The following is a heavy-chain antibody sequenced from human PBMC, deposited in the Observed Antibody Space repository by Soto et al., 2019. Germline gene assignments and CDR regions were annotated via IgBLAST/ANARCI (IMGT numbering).Heavy chain of an antibody. CDR3: AREGDYVWGSYSYCFGC. V-gene: IGHV1-2*02. CDR2: MNPNSGGT. Sequence: GSGKASCKACGYTFTGQYMHFARQTPGQGLEWTGWMNPNSGGTDYAQKFQGRVTMTRDTAISTAYMELRRLRSDDTAVYYCAREGDYVWGSYSYCFGCRGRGTMLSVSS. J-gene: IGHJ4*02. D-gene: IGHD3-16*02. CDR1: GYTFTGQY.